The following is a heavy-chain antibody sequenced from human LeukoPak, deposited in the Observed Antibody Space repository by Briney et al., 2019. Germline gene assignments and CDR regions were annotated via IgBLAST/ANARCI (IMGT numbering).Heavy chain of an antibody. CDR3: ASGYRDDPISTDY. Sequence: SETLSLTCTVSGGSVSSSRYYWGWIRQPPGKGLEWIGNIYYSGSTYYNPSLKSRITMSVDTSKNQFSLKLSSVTAADTAVYYCASGYRDDPISTDYWGQGSPVTVS. CDR1: GGSVSSSRYY. V-gene: IGHV4-39*01. D-gene: IGHD1-1*01. CDR2: IYYSGST. J-gene: IGHJ4*02.